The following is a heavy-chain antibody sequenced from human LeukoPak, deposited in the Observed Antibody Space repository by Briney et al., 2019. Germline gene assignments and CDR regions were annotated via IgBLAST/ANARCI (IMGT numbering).Heavy chain of an antibody. J-gene: IGHJ4*02. V-gene: IGHV3-21*01. CDR2: ISSSSRYI. D-gene: IGHD2-2*01. Sequence: ASLRLCCPASGFTFSSYSMNWVRQAPGKGLEWVSSISSSSRYIYYADSVKGRFTLSRDNAKNSLYLQMNSLRAEDTAVYYCARPYCSSTSCYFDYWGQGTLVTVS. CDR1: GFTFSSYS. CDR3: ARPYCSSTSCYFDY.